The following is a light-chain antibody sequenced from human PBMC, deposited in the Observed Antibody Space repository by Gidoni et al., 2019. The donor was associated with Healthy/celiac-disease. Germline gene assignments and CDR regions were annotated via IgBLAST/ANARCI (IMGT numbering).Light chain of an antibody. CDR2: GAT. CDR1: QSVSRN. Sequence: EIVMTQSPATLSVSPGERATLSCMASQSVSRNLAWYQQKPAQAPRLLFYGATTRASGIQARFMGSRSGREFTLTISRLQSEDFAVYYCQQYNNWPQWTFXXXTKVEIK. CDR3: QQYNNWPQWT. V-gene: IGKV3-15*01. J-gene: IGKJ1*01.